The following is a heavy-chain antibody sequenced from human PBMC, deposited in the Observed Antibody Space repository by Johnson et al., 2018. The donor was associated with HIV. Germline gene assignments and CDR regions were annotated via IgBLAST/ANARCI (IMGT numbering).Heavy chain of an antibody. CDR3: ARDKDYGGNHDAFDI. Sequence: VQLVESGGGVVQPGRSLRLSCAASGFTFSSYAMHWVRQAPGKGLEWVAVISYDGGNKYYADSVKGRFTISRDNSENTLYLQMNSLRLEDTAIYYCARDKDYGGNHDAFDIWGQGTMVTVSS. V-gene: IGHV3-30-3*01. D-gene: IGHD4-23*01. CDR1: GFTFSSYA. CDR2: ISYDGGNK. J-gene: IGHJ3*02.